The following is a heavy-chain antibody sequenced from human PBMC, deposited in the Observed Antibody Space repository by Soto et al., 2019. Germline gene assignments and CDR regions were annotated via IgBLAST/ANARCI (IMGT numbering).Heavy chain of an antibody. CDR2: IDPSDSYT. Sequence: GESLKISCKGSGYSFTSYWISWVRQMPGKGLEWVGVIDPSDSYTNYSPSFQGHVTISADKSISTAYLQWSSLKASDTAMYYCARGVASSTYYDFWSGYSSPNNGFDPWGQGTLVTVSS. D-gene: IGHD3-3*01. CDR1: GYSFTSYW. V-gene: IGHV5-10-1*01. J-gene: IGHJ5*02. CDR3: ARGVASSTYYDFWSGYSSPNNGFDP.